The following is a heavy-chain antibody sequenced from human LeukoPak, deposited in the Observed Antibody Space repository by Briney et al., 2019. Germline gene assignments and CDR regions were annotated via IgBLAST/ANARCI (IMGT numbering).Heavy chain of an antibody. Sequence: GGSLRLSCAASGFTFSRYAMSWVRQAPGKGLEWVSAISGSGGSTYYADSVKGRFTISRDNSKNTLYLQMNSLRAEDTAVYYCAKDGSCSSTSCYFFYYGMDVWGQGTTVTVSS. D-gene: IGHD2-2*01. J-gene: IGHJ6*02. CDR2: ISGSGGST. CDR3: AKDGSCSSTSCYFFYYGMDV. V-gene: IGHV3-23*01. CDR1: GFTFSRYA.